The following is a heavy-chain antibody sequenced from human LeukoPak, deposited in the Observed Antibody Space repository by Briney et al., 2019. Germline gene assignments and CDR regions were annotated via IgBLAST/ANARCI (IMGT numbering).Heavy chain of an antibody. V-gene: IGHV4-31*03. CDR3: AREYRSGWTDY. J-gene: IGHJ4*02. CDR2: IYYSGST. CDR1: SGSISSGGYY. Sequence: PSQTLSLTCTVSSGSISSGGYYWSWIRQHPGKGLEWIGYIYYSGSTYYNPSLKSRVTISVDTSKNQFSLKLSSVTAADTAVYYCAREYRSGWTDYWGRGTLVTVSS. D-gene: IGHD6-19*01.